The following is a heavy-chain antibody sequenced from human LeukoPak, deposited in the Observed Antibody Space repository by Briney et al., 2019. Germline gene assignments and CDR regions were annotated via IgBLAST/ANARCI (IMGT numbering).Heavy chain of an antibody. CDR3: ARSYSSNWYGAFDI. CDR2: ISSSSSYI. J-gene: IGHJ3*02. V-gene: IGHV3-21*01. CDR1: GFTFSSYS. Sequence: GGSLRLSCAASGFTFSSYSMNWVRQAPGKGLEWVSSISSSSSYIYYADSVKGRFTISRDNAKNSLYLQTNSLRAEDTAVYYCARSYSSNWYGAFDIWGQGTMVTVSS. D-gene: IGHD6-13*01.